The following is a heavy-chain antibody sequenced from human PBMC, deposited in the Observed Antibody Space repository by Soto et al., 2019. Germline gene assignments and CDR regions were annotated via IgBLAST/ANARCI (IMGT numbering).Heavy chain of an antibody. CDR3: ARGERDIVANGYNWFDP. V-gene: IGHV1-2*04. Sequence: VASVKVSCKASGHTFTGYYMHWVRQAPGQGLEWMGWINPNSGGTNYAQKFQGWVTMTRDTSISTAYMELSRLRSDDTAVYYCARGERDIVANGYNWFDPWGQGTLVTVSS. CDR2: INPNSGGT. J-gene: IGHJ5*02. CDR1: GHTFTGYY. D-gene: IGHD5-12*01.